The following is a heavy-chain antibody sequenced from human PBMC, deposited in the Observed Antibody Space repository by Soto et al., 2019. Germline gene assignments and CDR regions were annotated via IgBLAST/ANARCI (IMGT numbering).Heavy chain of an antibody. V-gene: IGHV1-8*01. Sequence: QVQLVQSGAEVKKPGASVKVSCKASGYTFTSYDINWVRQATGQGLEWMGWMNPNSGNTGYAQKFQGRVTMTRNTSISTAYMERSSLRSEDTAVYYCARRGYSSSWYYYYYYGMDVWGQGTTVTVSS. CDR1: GYTFTSYD. CDR2: MNPNSGNT. CDR3: ARRGYSSSWYYYYYYGMDV. J-gene: IGHJ6*02. D-gene: IGHD6-13*01.